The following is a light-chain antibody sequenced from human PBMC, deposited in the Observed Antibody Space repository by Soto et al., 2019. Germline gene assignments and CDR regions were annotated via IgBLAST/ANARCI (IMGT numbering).Light chain of an antibody. Sequence: EVVLTQSPVTLSLSSGERATLSCRASQSVSNYLAWYQQKPGQAPRLLIYDASNREPGIPARFSGSGSGTDFTLTISSLEPEDFAVYYCQQRSNWPSFGGGTKVEIK. V-gene: IGKV3-11*01. CDR2: DAS. J-gene: IGKJ4*01. CDR1: QSVSNY. CDR3: QQRSNWPS.